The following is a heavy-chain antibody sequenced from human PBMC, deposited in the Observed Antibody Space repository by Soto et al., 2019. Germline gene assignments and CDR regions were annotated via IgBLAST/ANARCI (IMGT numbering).Heavy chain of an antibody. CDR2: ISGSGGST. Sequence: GGSLRLSCAASGFTFSSYAMSWVRQAPGKGLEWVSAISGSGGSTYYADSVKGRFTISRDNSKNTLYLQMNSLRAEDTAVYYCAKDLVSSSRLNWFDPWGQGTLVTVSS. CDR1: GFTFSSYA. CDR3: AKDLVSSSRLNWFDP. V-gene: IGHV3-23*01. D-gene: IGHD1-26*01. J-gene: IGHJ5*02.